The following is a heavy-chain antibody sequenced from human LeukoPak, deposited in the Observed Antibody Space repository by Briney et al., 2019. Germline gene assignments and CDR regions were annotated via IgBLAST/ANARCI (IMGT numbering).Heavy chain of an antibody. J-gene: IGHJ5*02. CDR3: ARGRIAAPGNWFDP. V-gene: IGHV4-34*01. Sequence: SETLSFTCAVYGGSFSGYYWSWIRQPPGKGLEWIGEINHSGSTNYNPSLKSRVTISVDTSKNQFSLKLSSVTAADTAVYYCARGRIAAPGNWFDPWGQGTLVTVSS. CDR1: GGSFSGYY. D-gene: IGHD6-25*01. CDR2: INHSGST.